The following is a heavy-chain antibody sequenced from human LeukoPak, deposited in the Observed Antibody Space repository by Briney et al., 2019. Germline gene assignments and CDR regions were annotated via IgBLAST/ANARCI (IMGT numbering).Heavy chain of an antibody. CDR2: ISWNSGSR. D-gene: IGHD3-22*01. V-gene: IGHV3-9*01. Sequence: PGRSLRLSCAASGFTFDDYAMHWVRQVPGKGLEWVSGISWNSGSRGYADSVKGRFTISRDNAENSLYLQMNSLRAEDTALYYCAKGGLYYYDSSIYFVYWGQGALVTVSS. CDR3: AKGGLYYYDSSIYFVY. CDR1: GFTFDDYA. J-gene: IGHJ4*02.